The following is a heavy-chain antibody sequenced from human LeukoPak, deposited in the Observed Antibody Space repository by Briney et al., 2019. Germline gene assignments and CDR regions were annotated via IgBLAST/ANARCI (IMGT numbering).Heavy chain of an antibody. J-gene: IGHJ4*02. V-gene: IGHV4-39*01. CDR3: ARLVWAGNGSGRCDY. D-gene: IGHD6-19*01. CDR2: IYNNGRA. Sequence: SQTLSLTCTVSGGSISSGDYYWSRIRQPPGKGLEWIGSIYNNGRAYYNPSLQSRVTISVDTSKNQFSLKLSSVTAADTAVFYCARLVWAGNGSGRCDYWGQGTLVIVSS. CDR1: GGSISSGDYY.